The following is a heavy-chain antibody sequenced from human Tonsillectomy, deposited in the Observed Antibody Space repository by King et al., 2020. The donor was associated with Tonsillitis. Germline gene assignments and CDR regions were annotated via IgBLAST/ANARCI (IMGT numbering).Heavy chain of an antibody. D-gene: IGHD1-14*01. V-gene: IGHV3-48*03. CDR2: ISSSGSTM. CDR1: GFTFSNYE. CDR3: ARGNHVADEHY. Sequence: VQLVESGGGLVQPGGSLRLSCAASGFTFSNYEMNWFRQAPGMGLEWVSYISSSGSTMNFADSVKGRFTVSRDNAKNSLYLQMNSLRAEDTAVYHCARGNHVADEHYWGQGTLVTVSS. J-gene: IGHJ4*02.